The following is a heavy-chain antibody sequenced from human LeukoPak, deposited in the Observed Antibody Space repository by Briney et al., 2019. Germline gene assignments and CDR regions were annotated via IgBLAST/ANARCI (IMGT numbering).Heavy chain of an antibody. J-gene: IGHJ4*02. CDR1: GGSIRSSSYY. CDR2: IYYSGST. D-gene: IGHD1-1*01. CDR3: ARVGYERKQGDY. Sequence: KPSETLSLTCIVSGGSIRSSSYYWGWIRQPPGKGLEWIGSIYYSGSTYYNPSLKSRVTISVDTSKNQFSLKLSSVTAADTAVYYCARVGYERKQGDYWGQGTLVTVSS. V-gene: IGHV4-39*07.